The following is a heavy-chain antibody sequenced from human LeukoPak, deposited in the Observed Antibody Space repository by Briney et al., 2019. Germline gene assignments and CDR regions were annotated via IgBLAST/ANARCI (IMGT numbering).Heavy chain of an antibody. Sequence: GGSLRLSCAASGFTFSSYWMSWVRQAPGKGLEWVANIKQDGSEKYYVDSVKGRFTISRDNAKNSLYLQMNSLRAEDTAVYYCARAVYYDSSGYYFAFDIWGQGTMVTVSS. CDR3: ARAVYYDSSGYYFAFDI. V-gene: IGHV3-7*01. D-gene: IGHD3-22*01. CDR2: IKQDGSEK. J-gene: IGHJ3*02. CDR1: GFTFSSYW.